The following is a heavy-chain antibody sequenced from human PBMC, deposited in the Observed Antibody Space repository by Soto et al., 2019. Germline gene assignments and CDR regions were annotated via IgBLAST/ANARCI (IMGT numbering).Heavy chain of an antibody. CDR2: IIPIFGTA. CDR3: ARDLRFLEDDY. CDR1: GGTFRSYA. Sequence: SVKVSCKASGGTFRSYAISWVRQAPGQGLEWMGGIIPIFGTANYAQKFQGRVTITADESTSTAYMELTSLRSDDTAVYYCARDLRFLEDDYWGQGTLVTVSS. J-gene: IGHJ4*02. V-gene: IGHV1-69*13. D-gene: IGHD3-3*01.